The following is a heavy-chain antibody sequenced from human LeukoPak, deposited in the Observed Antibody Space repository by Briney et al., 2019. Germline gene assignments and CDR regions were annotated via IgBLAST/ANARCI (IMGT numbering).Heavy chain of an antibody. CDR3: AGDEGWTFDI. Sequence: SGGSLRLSCAASGFSFSTHWMSWFRQAPGKGLEWVALIKQDCSVIHYADYVKGRFTISRDNAKNSLSLQMNSLRADDTAVYYCAGDEGWTFDIWGQGTKVTVSS. J-gene: IGHJ3*02. CDR1: GFSFSTHW. CDR2: IKQDCSVI. D-gene: IGHD5-24*01. V-gene: IGHV3-7*01.